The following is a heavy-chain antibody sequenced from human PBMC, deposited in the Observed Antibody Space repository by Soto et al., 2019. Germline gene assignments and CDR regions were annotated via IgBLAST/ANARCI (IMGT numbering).Heavy chain of an antibody. Sequence: ASETLSLTCAVYGGSFSGYYWSWIRQPPGKGLEWIGEINHSGSTNYNPSLKSRVTISVDTSKNQFSLKLSSVTAADTAVYYCARDNYGMDVWGQGTTVTVSS. CDR1: GGSFSGYY. CDR2: INHSGST. V-gene: IGHV4-34*01. CDR3: ARDNYGMDV. J-gene: IGHJ6*02.